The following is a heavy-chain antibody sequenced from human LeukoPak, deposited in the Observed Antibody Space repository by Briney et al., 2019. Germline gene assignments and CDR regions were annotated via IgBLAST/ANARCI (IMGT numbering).Heavy chain of an antibody. D-gene: IGHD3-22*01. J-gene: IGHJ4*02. CDR2: INPNSGGT. V-gene: IGHV1-2*02. Sequence: GASVKVSCKASGYTFTGYYMRWVRQAPGQGLEWMGWINPNSGGTNYAQKFQGRVTMTRDTSISTAYMELSRLRSDDTAVYYCARDFQADYYDSSGYYYDYWGQGTLVTVSS. CDR3: ARDFQADYYDSSGYYYDY. CDR1: GYTFTGYY.